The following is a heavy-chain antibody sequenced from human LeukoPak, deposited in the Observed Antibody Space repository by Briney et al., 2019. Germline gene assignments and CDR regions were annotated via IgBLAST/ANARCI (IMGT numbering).Heavy chain of an antibody. V-gene: IGHV3-21*04. J-gene: IGHJ4*02. CDR1: GFTFSSYS. Sequence: GGSLRLSCAASGFTFSSYSMNWVRQAPGKGLEWVSSISSSSSYIYYADSVKGRFTISRDNAKNSLYLQMNSLRAEDMALYYCAKGGGGRFLEWLSDWGQGTLVTVSS. CDR2: ISSSSSYI. D-gene: IGHD3-3*01. CDR3: AKGGGGRFLEWLSD.